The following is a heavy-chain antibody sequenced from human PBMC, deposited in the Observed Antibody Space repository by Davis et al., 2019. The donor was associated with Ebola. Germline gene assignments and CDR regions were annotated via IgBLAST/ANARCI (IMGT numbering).Heavy chain of an antibody. CDR3: ARELGAFYGDALDY. D-gene: IGHD4-17*01. CDR1: GFTLSGYD. V-gene: IGHV3-11*01. CDR2: ISGSGRIT. Sequence: PGGSLRLSCAASGFTLSGYDMNWIRQAPGKGLEWVSDISGSGRITHYADSVKGRFTISRDNAKNSLYLQMNSLRAEDPAVYYCARELGAFYGDALDYWGQGTLVTVSS. J-gene: IGHJ4*02.